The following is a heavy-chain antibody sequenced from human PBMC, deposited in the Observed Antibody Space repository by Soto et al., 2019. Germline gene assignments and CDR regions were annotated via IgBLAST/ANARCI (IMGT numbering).Heavy chain of an antibody. V-gene: IGHV1-2*02. CDR2: IDPSSGGT. J-gene: IGHJ5*02. D-gene: IGHD5-12*01. CDR1: GYTFTGSY. CDR3: ARHHGPTTSENWFDP. Sequence: ASVKVSCTASGYTFTGSYIHWVRQAPGQGFEWMGWIDPSSGGTDFAQKFQGRVTMTRDTSITTAYMELSSLRTDDTAVFYCARHHGPTTSENWFDPWGQGTLVNVFS.